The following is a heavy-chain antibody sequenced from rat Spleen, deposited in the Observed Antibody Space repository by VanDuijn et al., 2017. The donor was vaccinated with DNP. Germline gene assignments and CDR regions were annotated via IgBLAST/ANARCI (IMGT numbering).Heavy chain of an antibody. CDR1: GFTFSDYY. Sequence: EVQLVESGGGLVQPGRSLKLSCAASGFTFSDYYMAWVRQAPTKGLAWVAYTSYDGGSTYNGDSVKGRFTISRDNAKSTLYLQMNSLRSEDMATYYCTRHVLPLRVWDYWGQGVMVTVSS. J-gene: IGHJ2*01. CDR2: TSYDGGST. D-gene: IGHD1-4*01. CDR3: TRHVLPLRVWDY. V-gene: IGHV5-22*01.